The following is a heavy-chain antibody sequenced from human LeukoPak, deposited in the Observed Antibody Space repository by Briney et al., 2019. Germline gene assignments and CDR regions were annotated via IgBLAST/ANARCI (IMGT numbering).Heavy chain of an antibody. CDR1: GFNFHTFV. V-gene: IGHV3-23*01. CDR2: SSVRGGST. CDR3: ASRQYDILTGYDDALDI. D-gene: IGHD3-9*01. Sequence: GGSLRLPCAASGFNFHTFVMRWFRQPPGKGLEWVQMSSVRGGSTYYADSVKGRFTISRDNSKNTLYLQMNSVTAEDTAVYYCASRQYDILTGYDDALDIWGQGTMVTVSS. J-gene: IGHJ3*02.